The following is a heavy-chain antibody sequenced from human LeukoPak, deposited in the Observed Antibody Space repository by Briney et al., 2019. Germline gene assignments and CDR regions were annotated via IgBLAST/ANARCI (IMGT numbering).Heavy chain of an antibody. CDR1: GYTFTSYD. D-gene: IGHD3/OR15-3a*01. J-gene: IGHJ3*02. V-gene: IGHV1-8*01. CDR2: MNPNSGNT. Sequence: GASVTVSCTASGYTFTSYDINWVRQAAGQGLEWMGWMNPNSGNTGYAQKFQGRVTMTRNTSISTAYMELSSLRSEDTAVYYCARARTGYDAFDIWGQGTMVTVSS. CDR3: ARARTGYDAFDI.